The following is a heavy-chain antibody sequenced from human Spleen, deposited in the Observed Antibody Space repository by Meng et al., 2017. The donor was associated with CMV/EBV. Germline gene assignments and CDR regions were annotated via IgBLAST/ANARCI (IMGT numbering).Heavy chain of an antibody. CDR3: ARGVETNKLSDY. CDR1: GYTFTSYD. J-gene: IGHJ4*02. Sequence: ASVKVSCKASGYTFTSYDINWVRQATGQGLEWMGWMNPNSGNTGYAQKFQGRVTMTRNTSISTAYMELSSLRSEDTAVYYCARGVETNKLSDYWGQGTLVTVSS. D-gene: IGHD2/OR15-2a*01. V-gene: IGHV1-8*01. CDR2: MNPNSGNT.